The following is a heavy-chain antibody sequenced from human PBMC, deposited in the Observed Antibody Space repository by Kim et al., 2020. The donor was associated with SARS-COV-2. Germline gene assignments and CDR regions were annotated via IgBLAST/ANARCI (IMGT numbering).Heavy chain of an antibody. CDR3: ARDHSIAAAAKGGDY. J-gene: IGHJ4*02. D-gene: IGHD6-13*01. CDR1: GYTFTSYG. Sequence: ASVKVSCKASGYTFTSYGISWVRQAPGQGLEWMGWISAYNGNTNYAQKLQGRVTMTTDTSTSTAYMELRSLRSDDTAVYYCARDHSIAAAAKGGDYWGQGTLVTVSS. V-gene: IGHV1-18*04. CDR2: ISAYNGNT.